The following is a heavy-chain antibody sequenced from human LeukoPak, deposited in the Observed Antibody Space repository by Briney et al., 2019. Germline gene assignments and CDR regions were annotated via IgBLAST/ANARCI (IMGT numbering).Heavy chain of an antibody. D-gene: IGHD1-26*01. CDR1: GDSISSYY. J-gene: IGHJ5*02. CDR2: INYSGTT. CDR3: ARLTRGRWFDP. V-gene: IGHV4-59*08. Sequence: PSETLSLTCTVSGDSISSYYWSWIRQPPGKGLEWIGHINYSGTTNYNPALKSRVTISVDTSKNQFSLKVSSVTAADTAVYYCARLTRGRWFDPWGQGTLVTVSS.